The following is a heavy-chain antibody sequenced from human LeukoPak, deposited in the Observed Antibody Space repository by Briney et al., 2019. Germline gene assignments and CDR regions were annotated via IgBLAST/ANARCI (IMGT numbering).Heavy chain of an antibody. V-gene: IGHV3-30*04. CDR2: ISYDGSNK. Sequence: PGGSLRLSCAASGFTFSSYAMHWVRQAPGKGLEWVAVISYDGSNKYYADSVKGRFTISRDNSKNTLYLQMNSLRAEDTAVYYCARDPLELDIVVVPRAYHYGMDVWGQGTTVTVSS. J-gene: IGHJ6*02. D-gene: IGHD2-2*01. CDR3: ARDPLELDIVVVPRAYHYGMDV. CDR1: GFTFSSYA.